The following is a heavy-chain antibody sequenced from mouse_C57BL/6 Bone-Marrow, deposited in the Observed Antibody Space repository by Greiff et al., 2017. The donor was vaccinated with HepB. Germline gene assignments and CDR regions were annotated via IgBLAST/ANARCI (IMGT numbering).Heavy chain of an antibody. J-gene: IGHJ3*01. D-gene: IGHD2-4*01. Sequence: LQEYGAELVRPGASVKLSCKASGYTFTDYYINWVKQRPGQGLEWIARIYPGSGNTYYNEKFKGKATLTAEKSSSTAYMQLSSLTSEDSAVYFCARGDFYDYDQAWFAYWGQGTLVTVSA. CDR2: IYPGSGNT. V-gene: IGHV1-76*01. CDR3: ARGDFYDYDQAWFAY. CDR1: GYTFTDYY.